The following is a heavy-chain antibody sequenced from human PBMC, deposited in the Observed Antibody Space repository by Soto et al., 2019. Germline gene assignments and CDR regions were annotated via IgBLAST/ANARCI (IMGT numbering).Heavy chain of an antibody. CDR3: VKDMVY. J-gene: IGHJ4*02. CDR2: ISGSGSNT. D-gene: IGHD3-10*01. V-gene: IGHV3-23*01. CDR1: GFTFSSYA. Sequence: EVQLLESGGGLVEPGGSLRLSCAASGFTFSSYAMSWVRQAPGKGLEWVSAISGSGSNTYYADSVKGRFTISRDNSKNTLYLHMDSLRAEDTALYFCVKDMVYWGQGALVTVSS.